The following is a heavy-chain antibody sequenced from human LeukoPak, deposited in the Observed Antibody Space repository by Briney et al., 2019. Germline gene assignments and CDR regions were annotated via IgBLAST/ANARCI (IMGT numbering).Heavy chain of an antibody. D-gene: IGHD3-9*01. J-gene: IGHJ4*02. CDR3: ARLHDILTGPPL. Sequence: PSETLFLTCAVSGYSISSGYYWGWIRQPPGKGLEWIGSIYHSGSTYYNPSLKSRVTISVDTSKNQFSLKLSSVTAADTAVYYCARLHDILTGPPLWGQGTLVTVSS. CDR1: GYSISSGYY. V-gene: IGHV4-38-2*01. CDR2: IYHSGST.